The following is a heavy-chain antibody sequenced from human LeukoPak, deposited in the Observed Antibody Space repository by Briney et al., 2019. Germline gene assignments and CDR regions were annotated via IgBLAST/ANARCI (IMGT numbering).Heavy chain of an antibody. D-gene: IGHD2-2*01. V-gene: IGHV4-30-4*01. CDR2: IYYSGST. Sequence: SETLSLTCTVSGGSISSGDYHWSWIRQPPGKGLEWIGYIYYSGSTYYNPSLKSRVTISVDTSKNQFSLKLSSVTAADTAVYYCARVSGYCSSTSCNYYYYGMDVWGQGTTVTVSS. CDR1: GGSISSGDYH. CDR3: ARVSGYCSSTSCNYYYYGMDV. J-gene: IGHJ6*02.